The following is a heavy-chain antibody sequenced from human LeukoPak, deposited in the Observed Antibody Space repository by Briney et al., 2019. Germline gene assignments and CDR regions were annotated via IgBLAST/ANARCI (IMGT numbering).Heavy chain of an antibody. J-gene: IGHJ6*03. Sequence: PSETLSLTCAASGYSISSGYYWGWIRQPPGKGLEWIGSIYHSGSTYYNPSLKSRVTISVDTSKNQFSLKLSSVTAADTAVYYCARLTVLPYYMDVWGKGTTVIVSS. CDR1: GYSISSGYY. V-gene: IGHV4-38-2*01. CDR2: IYHSGST. D-gene: IGHD4-11*01. CDR3: ARLTVLPYYMDV.